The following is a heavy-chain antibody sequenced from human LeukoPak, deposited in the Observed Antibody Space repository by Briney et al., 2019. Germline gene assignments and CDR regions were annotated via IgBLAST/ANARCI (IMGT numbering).Heavy chain of an antibody. J-gene: IGHJ5*02. V-gene: IGHV4-30-4*01. CDR3: ARVRVWFDP. Sequence: SETLSLTCTVSGGSINSGNYYWSWIRQPPGKGLEWIGLIYYSGSTYYNPSLKSRVTISLDTSKNQFSLNLRSVTAADTAVYYCARVRVWFDPWGQGTLVTVSS. CDR1: GGSINSGNYY. CDR2: IYYSGST.